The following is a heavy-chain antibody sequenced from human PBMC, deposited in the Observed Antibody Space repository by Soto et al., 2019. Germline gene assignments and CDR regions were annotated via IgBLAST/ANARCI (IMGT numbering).Heavy chain of an antibody. Sequence: SSGTLSLTCPVPCGSIRSISLYWGWIRQPPGKGLEWIGSIYYSGSTYYNPSLKSRVTISVDTSKNQFSLKLSSVTAEDTAVYYCARQPYDFWSGYYNYYYYMDVWGKGTTVTVSS. CDR1: CGSIRSISLY. J-gene: IGHJ6*03. V-gene: IGHV4-39*01. CDR3: ARQPYDFWSGYYNYYYYMDV. CDR2: IYYSGST. D-gene: IGHD3-3*01.